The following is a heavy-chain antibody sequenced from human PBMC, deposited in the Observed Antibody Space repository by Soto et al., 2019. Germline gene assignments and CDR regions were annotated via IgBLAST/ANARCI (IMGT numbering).Heavy chain of an antibody. V-gene: IGHV3-21*01. D-gene: IGHD3-22*01. J-gene: IGHJ4*02. CDR1: GFTFSSYS. CDR2: ISSSSSYI. Sequence: EVQLVESGGGLVKPGGSLRLSCAASGFTFSSYSMNWVRQAPGKGLEWVSSISSSSSYIYYADSVKGRFTISRDNAKNSLYLQMNSLRAEDTAVYYCARAWDSSGYYLGYWGQGTLVTVSS. CDR3: ARAWDSSGYYLGY.